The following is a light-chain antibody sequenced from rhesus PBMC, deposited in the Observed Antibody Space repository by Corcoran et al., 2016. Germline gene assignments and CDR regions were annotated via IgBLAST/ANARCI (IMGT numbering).Light chain of an antibody. CDR1: QGISTY. CDR3: LQYNSDPHS. CDR2: AAS. Sequence: DIQMTQSPSSLSASVGDRVTITCRASQGISTYLNWYQQKPGKAPKRLISAASSLESGVPSRFSGRGSGTDFTLTISSLQPEDFATYYCLQYNSDPHSFGQGTKVEIK. V-gene: IGKV1-43*02. J-gene: IGKJ2*01.